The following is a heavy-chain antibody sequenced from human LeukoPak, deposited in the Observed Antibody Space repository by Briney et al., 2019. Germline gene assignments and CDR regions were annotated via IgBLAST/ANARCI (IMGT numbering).Heavy chain of an antibody. V-gene: IGHV1-46*01. CDR2: INPIGGTT. Sequence: ASVKVSCKASGYTFTSYNIHWVRQAPGQGLERMGIINPIGGTTDYAQKFQGRVTMTRDTSTSTVYMELSSLRSEDTAVYYCARQQGLQNLNFDYWGQGTLVTVSS. CDR1: GYTFTSYN. CDR3: ARQQGLQNLNFDY. J-gene: IGHJ4*02. D-gene: IGHD4-11*01.